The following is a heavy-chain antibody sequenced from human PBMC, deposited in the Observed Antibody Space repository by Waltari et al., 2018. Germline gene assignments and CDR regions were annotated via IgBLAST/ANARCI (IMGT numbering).Heavy chain of an antibody. D-gene: IGHD3-10*01. V-gene: IGHV1-69*14. J-gene: IGHJ3*02. CDR3: ARDGGEVAFDI. Sequence: QVQLVQSGAEVQKPGSSVKVSCKASGGTFSSYAISWVRQAPGQGLEWMGGIIPIFGTANNAQKCQGRVTIAADKSTSTAYMELSSLRAEDTAVDYCARDGGEVAFDIWGQGTMVTVSS. CDR2: IIPIFGTA. CDR1: GGTFSSYA.